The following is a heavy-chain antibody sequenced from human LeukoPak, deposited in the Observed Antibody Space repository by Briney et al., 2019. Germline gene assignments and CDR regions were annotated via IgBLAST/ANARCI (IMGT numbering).Heavy chain of an antibody. V-gene: IGHV3-7*01. D-gene: IGHD6-13*01. CDR1: GFTFSSYW. CDR3: ARQYSSSWSRGYFDY. CDR2: IKQDGSEK. J-gene: IGHJ4*02. Sequence: PGGSLRLSCAASGFTFSSYWMSWVRQAPGKGLEWVANIKQDGSEKYYVDSVKGRFTISRDNAKNSLYLQMNSLRAEDTAVYYCARQYSSSWSRGYFDYWGQGTLVTVSS.